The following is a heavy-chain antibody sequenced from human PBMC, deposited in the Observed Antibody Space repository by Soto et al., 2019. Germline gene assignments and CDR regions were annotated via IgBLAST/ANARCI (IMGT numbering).Heavy chain of an antibody. CDR2: IKADNGDT. CDR3: ATSDWAW. Sequence: QVQIVQSGPEEKSPGASVKLSCTTSGYIFADYAIHWVRQAPGQGLEWVGWIKADNGDTRYSPKFQGRLIITRDISASTSYMELSALRSAVTGVFYCATSDWAWWGRGTLITVSS. J-gene: IGHJ4*02. CDR1: GYIFADYA. V-gene: IGHV1-3*05. D-gene: IGHD3-9*01.